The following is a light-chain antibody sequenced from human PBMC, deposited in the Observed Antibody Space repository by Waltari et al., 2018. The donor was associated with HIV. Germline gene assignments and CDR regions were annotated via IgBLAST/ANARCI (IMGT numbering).Light chain of an antibody. J-gene: IGLJ3*02. CDR3: SSYTSSSTLV. CDR2: DVS. V-gene: IGLV2-14*03. Sequence: QSALPQPASVSGSPGQSITISCTGTSSDVGGYNYVSWYQQHPGKAPTLMIYDVSNRPSGVSNRFSGSKSGNTASLTISGLQAEDEADYYCSSYTSSSTLVFGGGTKLTVL. CDR1: SSDVGGYNY.